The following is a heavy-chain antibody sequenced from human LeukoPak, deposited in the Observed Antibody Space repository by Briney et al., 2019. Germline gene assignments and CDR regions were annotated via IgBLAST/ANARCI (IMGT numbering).Heavy chain of an antibody. CDR2: IKQDGSEK. D-gene: IGHD2-15*01. CDR3: ANLRVVAAQQWPLSLPDY. V-gene: IGHV3-7*01. J-gene: IGHJ4*02. CDR1: GFTFSSYW. Sequence: GGSLRLSCAASGFTFSSYWMSWVRQAPGKGLEWVANIKQDGSEKYYVDSVKGRFTISRDNAKNSLYLQMNSLRAEDTAVYYCANLRVVAAQQWPLSLPDYWGQGTLVTVSS.